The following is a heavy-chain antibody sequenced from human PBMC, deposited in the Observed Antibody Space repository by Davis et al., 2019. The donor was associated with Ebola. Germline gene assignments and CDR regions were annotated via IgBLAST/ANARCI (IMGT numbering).Heavy chain of an antibody. D-gene: IGHD7-27*01. CDR1: GYTFTSYA. V-gene: IGHV1-3*01. Sequence: AASVKVSCKASGYTFTSYALHWVRQAPGQRLEWMGWINAGNGYTKYSQNFQDRVTITRDTYASKAYMELSSLRSEDTAVYYCARAAKLGGMDVWGQGSTVTVSS. J-gene: IGHJ6*02. CDR2: INAGNGYT. CDR3: ARAAKLGGMDV.